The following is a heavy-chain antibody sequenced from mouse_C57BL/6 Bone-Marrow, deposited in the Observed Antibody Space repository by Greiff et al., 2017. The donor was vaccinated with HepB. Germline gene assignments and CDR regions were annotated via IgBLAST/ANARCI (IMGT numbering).Heavy chain of an antibody. J-gene: IGHJ1*03. D-gene: IGHD1-1*01. V-gene: IGHV14-1*01. CDR3: TFYYGSSTPYWYFDV. CDR1: GFNIKDYY. CDR2: IDPEDGDT. Sequence: VQLQQSGAELVRPGASVQLSCTASGFNIKDYYMHWVKQRPEQGLEWIGRIDPEDGDTEYAPKFQGKATMTADTSSNTAYLQLSSLTSEDTAVYYCTFYYGSSTPYWYFDVWGTGTTVTVSS.